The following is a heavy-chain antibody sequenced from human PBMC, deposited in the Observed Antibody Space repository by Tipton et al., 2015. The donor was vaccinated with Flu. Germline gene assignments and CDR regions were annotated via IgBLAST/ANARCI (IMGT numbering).Heavy chain of an antibody. V-gene: IGHV4-38-2*02. D-gene: IGHD3-22*01. CDR1: GYSISSGYY. CDR3: ARALSGYYFYAFDI. Sequence: LSLTCTVSGYSISSGYYWGWIRQPPGKGLEWIGSIYHSGSTYYNPSLKSRVTISVDTSKNQFSLRLSSVTAADTAVYYCARALSGYYFYAFDIWGQGTMVTVSS. J-gene: IGHJ3*02. CDR2: IYHSGST.